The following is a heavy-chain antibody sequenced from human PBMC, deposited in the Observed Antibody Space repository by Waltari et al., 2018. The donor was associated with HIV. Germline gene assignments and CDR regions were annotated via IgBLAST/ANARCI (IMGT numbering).Heavy chain of an antibody. Sequence: QVQLVESGGGVVQPGRSLRLSCAASGLTFRSYAMHGVRQAPGKGLEWVAVISNDGSNKYYADSVKGRFTISRDNSKNTLYLQMNSLRAEDTAVYYCARDWGSLRDDYYYYGMDVWGQGTTVTVSS. CDR1: GLTFRSYA. V-gene: IGHV3-30*04. J-gene: IGHJ6*02. D-gene: IGHD3-16*01. CDR3: ARDWGSLRDDYYYYGMDV. CDR2: ISNDGSNK.